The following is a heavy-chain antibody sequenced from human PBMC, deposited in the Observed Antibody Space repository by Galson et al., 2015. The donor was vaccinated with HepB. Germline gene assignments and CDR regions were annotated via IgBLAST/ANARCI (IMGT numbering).Heavy chain of an antibody. CDR1: YTFTGYY. Sequence: YTFTGYYLHWVRQALGQGLEWQGRLHPNRGGTNYAQKFQGRVTMTRDTSISTAYMELSRLTSDDTAVYYCARPRTVGANYFDSWGQRILVTVSP. J-gene: IGHJ4*02. CDR2: LHPNRGGT. V-gene: IGHV1-2*06. D-gene: IGHD1-26*01. CDR3: ARPRTVGANYFDS.